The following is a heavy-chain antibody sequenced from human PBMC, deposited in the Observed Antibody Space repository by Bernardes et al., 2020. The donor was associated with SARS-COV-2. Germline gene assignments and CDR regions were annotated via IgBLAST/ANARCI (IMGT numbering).Heavy chain of an antibody. Sequence: ETLSLTCAVYGGSFSGYSWSWIRQPPGKGLEWIGEINHSGSTNYNPSLKSRVTISVDTSKNQFSLKLSSVTTADTAVYYCARMVLGGYQLISGKWLDPWGQGTRVTVSS. CDR1: GGSFSGYS. J-gene: IGHJ5*02. D-gene: IGHD2-2*01. CDR3: ARMVLGGYQLISGKWLDP. CDR2: INHSGST. V-gene: IGHV4-34*01.